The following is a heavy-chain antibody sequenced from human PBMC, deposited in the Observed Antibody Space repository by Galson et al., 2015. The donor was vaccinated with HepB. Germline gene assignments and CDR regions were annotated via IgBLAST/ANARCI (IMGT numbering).Heavy chain of an antibody. CDR2: ISSSSSYI. CDR1: GFTFSSYS. Sequence: SLRLSCAASGFTFSSYSMNWVRQAPGKGLEWVSSISSSSSYIYYADSVKGRFTISRDNAKNSLYLQMNSLRAEDTAVYYCARGTRVSGSYNYWGQGTLVTVSS. J-gene: IGHJ4*02. D-gene: IGHD1-26*01. V-gene: IGHV3-21*01. CDR3: ARGTRVSGSYNY.